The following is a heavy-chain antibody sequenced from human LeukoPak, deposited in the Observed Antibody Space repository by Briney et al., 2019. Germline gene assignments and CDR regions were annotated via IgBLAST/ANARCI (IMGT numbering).Heavy chain of an antibody. CDR2: IIPIFGTA. J-gene: IGHJ4*02. Sequence: ASXXVSCKASGGTFGSYAISWVRQAPGQGLEWMGGIIPIFGTANYAQKFQGRVTITTDESTSTAYMELSSLRSEDTAVYYCASLGGYSYGLGLTCWGQGTLVTVSS. D-gene: IGHD5-18*01. CDR3: ASLGGYSYGLGLTC. CDR1: GGTFGSYA. V-gene: IGHV1-69*05.